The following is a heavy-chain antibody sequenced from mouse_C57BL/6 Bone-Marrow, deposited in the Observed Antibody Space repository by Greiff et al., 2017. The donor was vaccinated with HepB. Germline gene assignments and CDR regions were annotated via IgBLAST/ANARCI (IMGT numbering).Heavy chain of an antibody. V-gene: IGHV14-4*01. Sequence: EVQLQESGAELVRPGASVKLSCTASGFNIKDDYMPWVKQRPEQGLEWIGWIDPENGDTEYASKFQGKATITADTSSNTAYLQLSSLTSEDTAVYYCTTDLPGFAYWGQGTLVTVSA. J-gene: IGHJ3*01. CDR1: GFNIKDDY. CDR3: TTDLPGFAY. CDR2: IDPENGDT. D-gene: IGHD2-4*01.